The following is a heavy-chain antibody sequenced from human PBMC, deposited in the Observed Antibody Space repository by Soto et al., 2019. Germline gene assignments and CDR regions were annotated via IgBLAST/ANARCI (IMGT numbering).Heavy chain of an antibody. CDR2: ISGSGSST. D-gene: IGHD3-22*01. CDR3: ATSPVVGGYLDN. Sequence: EVQLLESGGGLVQPGGSLRLSCAASGFTFSSYAMSWVRQAPGKGLEWVSTISGSGSSTYYADSVKGRLTISRDNSKNTLYLHINSLRAEDTAVYYCATSPVVGGYLDNWGQGTLVTVSS. J-gene: IGHJ4*02. V-gene: IGHV3-23*01. CDR1: GFTFSSYA.